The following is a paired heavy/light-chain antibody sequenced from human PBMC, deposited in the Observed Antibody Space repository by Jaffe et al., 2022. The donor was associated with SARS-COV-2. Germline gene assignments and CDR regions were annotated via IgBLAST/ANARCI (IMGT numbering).Light chain of an antibody. CDR3: MQALQSPGT. CDR2: WGS. Sequence: DIVMTQSPLSLPVTPGEPASISCRSSQSLLYSNGYNYLDWYVQRPGQSPQLLIYWGSNRASGVPDRFSGSGSGTDFTLKISRVEADDVGVYYCMQALQSPGTFGQGTKLEIK. V-gene: IGKV2-28*01. J-gene: IGKJ2*01. CDR1: QSLLYSNGYNY.
Heavy chain of an antibody. D-gene: IGHD2-21*01. Sequence: QLQLHGSGPGLVKPSETLSLTCTVSGGSIRTANYYWGWMRQSPGKGLEWVASVYNSGITYHNPSLKSRVSMSIDPSKNQFSLILRSVTATDTAVYFCVRHQINVMSVPAPTRIDPWGQGTLVIVSS. V-gene: IGHV4-39*01. J-gene: IGHJ5*02. CDR3: VRHQINVMSVPAPTRIDP. CDR1: GGSIRTANYY. CDR2: VYNSGIT.